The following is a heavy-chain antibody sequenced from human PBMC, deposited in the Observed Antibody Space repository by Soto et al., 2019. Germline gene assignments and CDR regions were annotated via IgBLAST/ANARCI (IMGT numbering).Heavy chain of an antibody. V-gene: IGHV3-21*01. J-gene: IGHJ5*02. Sequence: GGSLRLSCAASGFTFRSFTMNWVRQAPGKGLEWVSTISSNSAYIYYTDALRGRFTISRDNAKNSLHLQMNSLRAEDTAVYYITRDESRDSSARGWFDPWGQGPLVTVSS. D-gene: IGHD6-13*01. CDR3: TRDESRDSSARGWFDP. CDR2: ISSNSAYI. CDR1: GFTFRSFT.